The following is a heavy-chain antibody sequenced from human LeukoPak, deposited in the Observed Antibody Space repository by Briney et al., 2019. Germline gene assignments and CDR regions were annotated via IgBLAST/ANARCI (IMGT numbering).Heavy chain of an antibody. CDR1: GGTFSSYA. CDR3: ARGGGVLPDGSFDY. Sequence: ASVKVSCKASGGTFSSYAISWVRQAPGQGLEWMGRIIPILGIANYAQKFQGRVTITADKSTSTAYMELSSLRSEDTAVYYCARGGGVLPDGSFDYWGQGTLVTVSS. CDR2: IIPILGIA. D-gene: IGHD2-15*01. J-gene: IGHJ4*02. V-gene: IGHV1-69*04.